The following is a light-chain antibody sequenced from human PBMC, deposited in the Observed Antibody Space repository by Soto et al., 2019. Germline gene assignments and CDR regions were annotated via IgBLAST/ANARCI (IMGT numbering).Light chain of an antibody. CDR2: GAS. V-gene: IGKV3-15*01. CDR1: QSVRSN. Sequence: EIVMTQSPATLSVSPGERATLSCRASQSVRSNLAWYQQKLGQAPRLLIYGASPRATGIPARFSGSGSGTEFTLTISSLQSEDLAIFDCQQYNDWPRAFGQGTKL. J-gene: IGKJ2*01. CDR3: QQYNDWPRA.